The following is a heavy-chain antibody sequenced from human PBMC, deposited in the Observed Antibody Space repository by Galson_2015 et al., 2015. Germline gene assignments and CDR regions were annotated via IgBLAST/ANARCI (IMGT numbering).Heavy chain of an antibody. D-gene: IGHD1-1*01. CDR2: TYYRSKWYN. CDR3: ARGEFELERRSTYYYYGMDV. Sequence: CAISGDSVSSNSAAWNWIRQSPSRGLEWLGRTYYRSKWYNDYAVSVKSRITINPDTSKNQFSLQLNSVTPEDTAVYYCARGEFELERRSTYYYYGMDVWGQGTTVTVSS. V-gene: IGHV6-1*01. J-gene: IGHJ6*02. CDR1: GDSVSSNSAA.